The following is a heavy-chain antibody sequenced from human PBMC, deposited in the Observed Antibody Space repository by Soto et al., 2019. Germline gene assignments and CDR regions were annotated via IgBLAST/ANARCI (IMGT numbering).Heavy chain of an antibody. D-gene: IGHD3-22*01. J-gene: IGHJ4*02. Sequence: SETLSLTCAVSGGSISSRGYSCNWIRQPPGKGLEWIGYIYHSGSTYYNPSLKSRVTMSVDRSRNQFSLKLNSVTAADTAVYYCARVRREYDNSGPVDYWGQGTLVTVSS. CDR2: IYHSGST. V-gene: IGHV4-30-2*01. CDR3: ARVRREYDNSGPVDY. CDR1: GGSISSRGYS.